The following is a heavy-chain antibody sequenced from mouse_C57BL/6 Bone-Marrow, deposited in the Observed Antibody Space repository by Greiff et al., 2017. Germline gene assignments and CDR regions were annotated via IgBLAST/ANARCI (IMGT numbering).Heavy chain of an antibody. CDR1: GYTFTSYW. J-gene: IGHJ4*01. V-gene: IGHV1-7*01. D-gene: IGHD2-5*01. Sequence: QVQLQQSGAELAKPGASVKLSCKASGYTFTSYWMHWVKQRPGQGLEWIGYINPSSGYTKYNQKFKDKATLTADKSSGTAYMQLSSLTYEDSAVYYCARYHYSNYPHYAMDYWGQGTSVTVSS. CDR2: INPSSGYT. CDR3: ARYHYSNYPHYAMDY.